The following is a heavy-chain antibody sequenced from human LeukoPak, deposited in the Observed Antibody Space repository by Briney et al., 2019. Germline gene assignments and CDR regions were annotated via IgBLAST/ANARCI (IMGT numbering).Heavy chain of an antibody. CDR2: IYYTGST. CDR1: GGSISSGDYS. Sequence: PSETLSLTCAVSGGSISSGDYSWSWIRQSPGKGLEWIGYIYYTGSTTYNPSLKSRVTISADTSKNQFSLKLSSVTAADTAVYYCASRKLGNDYWGQGTLVTVSS. CDR3: ASRKLGNDY. D-gene: IGHD7-27*01. V-gene: IGHV4-61*08. J-gene: IGHJ4*02.